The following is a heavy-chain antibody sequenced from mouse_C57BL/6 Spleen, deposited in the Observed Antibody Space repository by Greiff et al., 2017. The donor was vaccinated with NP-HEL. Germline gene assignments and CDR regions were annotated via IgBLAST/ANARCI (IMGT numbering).Heavy chain of an antibody. Sequence: EVKLVESGGGLVKPGGSLKLSCAASGFTFSDYGMHWVRQAPEKGLEWVAYISSGSSTIYYADTVKGRFTISRGNAKNTLFLQMTSLRSEDTAMYYCARHGSSVYWYFDVWGTGTTVTVSS. CDR1: GFTFSDYG. CDR2: ISSGSSTI. V-gene: IGHV5-17*01. D-gene: IGHD1-1*01. CDR3: ARHGSSVYWYFDV. J-gene: IGHJ1*03.